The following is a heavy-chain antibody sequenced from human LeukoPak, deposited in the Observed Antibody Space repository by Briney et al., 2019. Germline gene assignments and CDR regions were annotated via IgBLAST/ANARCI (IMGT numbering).Heavy chain of an antibody. D-gene: IGHD3-9*01. V-gene: IGHV1-18*01. J-gene: IGHJ5*02. Sequence: ASGKVSCTASGYTFTGYGISWVRQAPGQGLEWMGWISAYNGNTNYAQKLQGRVTMTTDTSTSTAYMELRSLRSDDTAVYYCARDHYDILTGYYAVLTGWFDPWGQGTLVTVSS. CDR2: ISAYNGNT. CDR1: GYTFTGYG. CDR3: ARDHYDILTGYYAVLTGWFDP.